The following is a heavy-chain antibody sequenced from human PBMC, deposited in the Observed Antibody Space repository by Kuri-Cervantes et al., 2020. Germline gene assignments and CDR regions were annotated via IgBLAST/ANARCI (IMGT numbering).Heavy chain of an antibody. CDR3: ARDPPYDSSGYYYGAHAFDI. J-gene: IGHJ3*02. CDR1: GYTFTSYY. D-gene: IGHD3-22*01. V-gene: IGHV1-46*01. Sequence: ASVKVSCKASGYTFTSYYMHWVRQAPGQGLEWMGIINPSGGSTTYAQKFQGRITMTRDTSTSTVYMGLSSLRSEDTAVYYCARDPPYDSSGYYYGAHAFDIWGQGTMVTVSS. CDR2: INPSGGST.